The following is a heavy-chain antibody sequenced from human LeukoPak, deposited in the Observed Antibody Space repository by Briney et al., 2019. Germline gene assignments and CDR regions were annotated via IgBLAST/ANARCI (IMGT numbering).Heavy chain of an antibody. CDR3: ARDARITMVRGAIYYYGMDV. J-gene: IGHJ6*02. D-gene: IGHD3-10*01. CDR2: IYYSGST. CDR1: GGSISSGDYY. V-gene: IGHV4-30-4*01. Sequence: PSETLSLTCTVSGGSISSGDYYWSWIRQPPGKGLEWIGYIYYSGSTYYNPSLKSRVTISVDTSKNQFSLKLSSVTAADTAVYYCARDARITMVRGAIYYYGMDVWGQGTTVTVSS.